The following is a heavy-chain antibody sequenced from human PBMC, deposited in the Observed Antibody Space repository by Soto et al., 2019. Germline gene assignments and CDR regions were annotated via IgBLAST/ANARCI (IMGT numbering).Heavy chain of an antibody. CDR2: IYYSGST. D-gene: IGHD4-17*01. J-gene: IGHJ3*02. CDR1: GGSISSYY. CDR3: AREKDYGDYVYAFDI. Sequence: PSETLSLTCTVSGGSISSYYWSWIRQPPGKGLEWIGYIYYSGSTNYNPSLKSRVTISVDTSKNQFSLKLSSVTAADTAVYYCAREKDYGDYVYAFDIWGQGTMVTVS. V-gene: IGHV4-59*01.